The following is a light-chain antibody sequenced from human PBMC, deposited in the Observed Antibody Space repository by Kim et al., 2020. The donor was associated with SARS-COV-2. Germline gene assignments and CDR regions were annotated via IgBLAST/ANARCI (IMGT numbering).Light chain of an antibody. CDR3: SSYTTSSRVV. Sequence: GQSITISCTGSTSDVGTYNYVSWYQQHPGKAPKLMIYDVSNRPSGISNRFSGSKSGNTASLTISGLQAEDEADYYCSSYTTSSRVVFGGGTKLTVL. CDR2: DVS. CDR1: TSDVGTYNY. J-gene: IGLJ2*01. V-gene: IGLV2-14*03.